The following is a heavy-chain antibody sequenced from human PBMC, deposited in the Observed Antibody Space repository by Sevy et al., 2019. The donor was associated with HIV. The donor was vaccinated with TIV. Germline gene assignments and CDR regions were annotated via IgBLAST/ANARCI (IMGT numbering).Heavy chain of an antibody. CDR3: ARGVAKQQLVSF. D-gene: IGHD6-13*01. CDR2: IWYDGSKQ. Sequence: GGSLRLSCVSSGFTFSYYGMHWVRQAPGKGLEWVAVIWYDGSKQYYADSVKGRFTISRDNSDNTLYLQMNSLRAEDTAVYYCARGVAKQQLVSFWGQGTMVTVSS. V-gene: IGHV3-33*01. J-gene: IGHJ3*01. CDR1: GFTFSYYG.